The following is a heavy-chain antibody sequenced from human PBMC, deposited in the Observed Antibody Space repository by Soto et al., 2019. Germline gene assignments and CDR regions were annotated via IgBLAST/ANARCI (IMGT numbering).Heavy chain of an antibody. CDR1: GFTFSSYA. V-gene: IGHV3-23*01. J-gene: IGHJ4*02. CDR2: ISGSGGST. Sequence: GGSLRLSCAASGFTFSSYAMSWVRQAPGKGLEWVSAISGSGGSTYYADSVKGRFTISRDNSKNTLYLQMNSLRAEDTAVYYCAKDHRSWYNDPGQLFDYWGQGTLVTVSS. CDR3: AKDHRSWYNDPGQLFDY. D-gene: IGHD6-13*01.